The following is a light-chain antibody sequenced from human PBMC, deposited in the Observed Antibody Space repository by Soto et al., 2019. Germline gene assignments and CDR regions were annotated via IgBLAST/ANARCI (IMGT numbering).Light chain of an antibody. V-gene: IGKV1-5*03. CDR1: QSLDSF. CDR2: TAS. J-gene: IGKJ2*01. Sequence: DIQMTQSPSTLSASVGDRVTITCRASQSLDSFLAWYQQKPGRAPKPLIYTASVLETGVPSRFSGSGSETEFTLTISSLQPDDFATYYCQQYKYYSTFGQGTKVDIK. CDR3: QQYKYYST.